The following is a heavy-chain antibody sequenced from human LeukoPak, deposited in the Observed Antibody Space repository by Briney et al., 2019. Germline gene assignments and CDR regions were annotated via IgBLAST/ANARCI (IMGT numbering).Heavy chain of an antibody. CDR3: AGQPWGYHSWFDP. CDR1: GGSTINTNCY. CDR2: IYYPGST. D-gene: IGHD5-12*01. Sequence: SETLSLTCTVSGGSTINTNCYWAWIRQPPGRGLEWMGGIYYPGSTYCKPSLKSRLTISIDTSNNQFFLKLTSVTAEDTAVYYCAGQPWGYHSWFDPWGQGSLVTVSS. V-gene: IGHV4-39*01. J-gene: IGHJ5*02.